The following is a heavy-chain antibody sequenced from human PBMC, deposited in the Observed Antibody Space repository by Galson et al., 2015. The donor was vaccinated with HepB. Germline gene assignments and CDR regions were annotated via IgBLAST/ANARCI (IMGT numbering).Heavy chain of an antibody. Sequence: SVKVSCKASGYTFTGYYMHWVRQAPGQGLEWMGWINPNSGGTNYAQKFQGRVTMTRDTSISTAYMELSRLRSDDTAVYYCARDSGFAWAAAFDYGGQGPLVTVSS. J-gene: IGHJ4*02. CDR1: GYTFTGYY. V-gene: IGHV1-2*02. D-gene: IGHD2-2*01. CDR2: INPNSGGT. CDR3: ARDSGFAWAAAFDY.